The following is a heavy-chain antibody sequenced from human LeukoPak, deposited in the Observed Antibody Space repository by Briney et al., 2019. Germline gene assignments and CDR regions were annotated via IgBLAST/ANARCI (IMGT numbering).Heavy chain of an antibody. V-gene: IGHV3-48*03. CDR1: GFTFSSYE. D-gene: IGHD1-1*01. Sequence: GGSLRLSCAASGFTFSSYEMNWVRQAPGKGLEWVSYISSSGSTIYYADSVKGRFTISRDNSKNTLYLQMNSLRAEDTAVYYCATGSRNLDHWGQGTLVTVSS. CDR3: ATGSRNLDH. CDR2: ISSSGSTI. J-gene: IGHJ4*02.